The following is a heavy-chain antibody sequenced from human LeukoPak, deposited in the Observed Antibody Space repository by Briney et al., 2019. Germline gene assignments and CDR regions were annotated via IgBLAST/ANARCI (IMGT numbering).Heavy chain of an antibody. CDR1: GYTFTSYA. CDR3: ARGAHCSSTSCYTPLWY. V-gene: IGHV1-3*01. CDR2: INAGNGNT. Sequence: ASVKVSCKASGYTFTSYAMHWVRQAPGQRLEWMGWINAGNGNTKYSQKFQGRVTITRDTSASTAYMELSSLRSEDTAVYYCARGAHCSSTSCYTPLWYWGQGTLVTVSS. J-gene: IGHJ4*02. D-gene: IGHD2-2*02.